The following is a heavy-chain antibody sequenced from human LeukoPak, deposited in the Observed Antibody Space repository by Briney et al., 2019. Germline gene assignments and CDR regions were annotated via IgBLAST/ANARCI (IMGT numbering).Heavy chain of an antibody. CDR1: GFTFSSYA. CDR2: MNKDGSEK. V-gene: IGHV3-7*01. D-gene: IGHD1-26*01. J-gene: IGHJ4*02. Sequence: GGSLRLSCAASGFTFSSYAMHWVRQAPGKRPEWVANMNKDGSEKYYADSVKGRFTISRDNARNSVYLQMNSLRVEDTAVYYCARDPVEWEQLLDYWGQGTLVTVSS. CDR3: ARDPVEWEQLLDY.